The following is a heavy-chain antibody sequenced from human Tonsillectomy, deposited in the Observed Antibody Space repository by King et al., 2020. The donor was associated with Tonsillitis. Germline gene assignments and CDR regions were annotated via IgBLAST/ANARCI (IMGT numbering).Heavy chain of an antibody. J-gene: IGHJ5*02. CDR2: IYHSRNT. V-gene: IGHV4-38-2*02. CDR3: ARAAWGDLNWIDP. CDR1: GYSISSGYY. Sequence: QLQESGPGLGKPSETLSLTCTVSGYSISSGYYWGWIRQPPGKGLEWIASIYHSRNTYYNPSLKSRVTISVDTSKNQFSLKLSSVTAGDTAVYYCARAAWGDLNWIDPWGQGTLVTVSS. D-gene: IGHD3-16*01.